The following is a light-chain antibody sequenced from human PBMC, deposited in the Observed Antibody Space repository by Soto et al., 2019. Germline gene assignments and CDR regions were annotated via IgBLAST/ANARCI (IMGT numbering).Light chain of an antibody. CDR2: DVS. Sequence: QSALTQPASVSGSPGQSIAISCTGTSSDVGGYKYVSWYQQHPGKAPKLMIYDVSNRPSGVSDRFSGSKSGNTASLTISGLQAEDEADYYCTSYTSSSTYVRGTGTMVTVL. CDR3: TSYTSSSTYV. CDR1: SSDVGGYKY. V-gene: IGLV2-14*01. J-gene: IGLJ1*01.